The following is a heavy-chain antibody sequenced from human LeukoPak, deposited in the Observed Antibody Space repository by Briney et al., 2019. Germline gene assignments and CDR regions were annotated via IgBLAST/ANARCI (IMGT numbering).Heavy chain of an antibody. CDR3: ARDPVYYSSGWHPFDY. CDR2: FDPEDGET. V-gene: IGHV1-24*01. D-gene: IGHD6-19*01. Sequence: ASVKVSCKVSGYTLTELSMHWVRQAPGKGLEWMGGFDPEDGETIYAQKFQGRVTMTEDTSTDTAYMELSSLRSEDTAVYYCARDPVYYSSGWHPFDYWGQGTLVTVSS. CDR1: GYTLTELS. J-gene: IGHJ4*02.